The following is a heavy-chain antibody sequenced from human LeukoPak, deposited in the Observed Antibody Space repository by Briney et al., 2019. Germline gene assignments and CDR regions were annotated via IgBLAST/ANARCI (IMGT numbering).Heavy chain of an antibody. CDR2: ISYDGSNK. D-gene: IGHD3-22*01. Sequence: GGSLRLSCAASGFTFSSYGMHWVRQAPGKGLEWVAVISYDGSNKYYADSVKGRFTISRDNSKNTLYLQMNSLRAEDTAVYYCAKAVYDSSGYPSDYWGQGTLVTVSS. CDR3: AKAVYDSSGYPSDY. J-gene: IGHJ4*02. V-gene: IGHV3-30*18. CDR1: GFTFSSYG.